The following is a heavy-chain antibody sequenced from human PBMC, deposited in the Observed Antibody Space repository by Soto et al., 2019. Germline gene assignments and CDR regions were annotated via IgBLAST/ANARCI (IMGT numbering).Heavy chain of an antibody. CDR1: GGTFSIYA. J-gene: IGHJ5*02. D-gene: IGHD1-1*01. Sequence: SVKVSCRASGGTFSIYAISWVRQAPGQGLEWMGGIIPILGTANYTQKFKGRVTITADKSTSTAYMELSSLSSEDTAVYYCARIEDWNGSSFDPWGQGTLVTVSS. CDR3: ARIEDWNGSSFDP. CDR2: IIPILGTA. V-gene: IGHV1-69*06.